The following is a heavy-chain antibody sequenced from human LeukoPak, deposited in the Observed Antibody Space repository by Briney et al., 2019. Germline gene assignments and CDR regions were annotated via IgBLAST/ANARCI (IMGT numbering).Heavy chain of an antibody. CDR2: IIPIFGTA. V-gene: IGHV1-69*05. Sequence: ASVKVSCKASAGTFSSYAISWVRQAPGQGLEWMGRIIPIFGTADYAQKFQGRATITTDESTSTAYMELSSLRSEDTAVYYCATEPTIYDFWSGSMYYFDYWGQGTLVTVSS. CDR1: AGTFSSYA. D-gene: IGHD3-3*01. CDR3: ATEPTIYDFWSGSMYYFDY. J-gene: IGHJ4*02.